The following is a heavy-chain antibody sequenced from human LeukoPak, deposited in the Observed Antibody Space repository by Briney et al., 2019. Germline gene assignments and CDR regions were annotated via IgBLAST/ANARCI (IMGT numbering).Heavy chain of an antibody. V-gene: IGHV4-59*01. CDR1: GGSISSYY. CDR2: IYYSGSS. D-gene: IGHD2-15*01. CDR3: ARDVGGWFDP. J-gene: IGHJ5*02. Sequence: SETLSLTCTVSGGSISSYYWSWIRQPPGKGLEWIGYIYYSGSSNYNPSLKSRVTISVDTSKNQFSLKLSSVTAADTAVYYCARDVGGWFDPWGQGTLVTVSS.